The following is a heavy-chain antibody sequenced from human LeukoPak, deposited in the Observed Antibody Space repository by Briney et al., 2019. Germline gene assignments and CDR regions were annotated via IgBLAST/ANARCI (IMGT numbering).Heavy chain of an antibody. CDR3: ARQPWPLYTSSGSGRYHFDY. V-gene: IGHV5-51*01. Sequence: GESLKISCKGSGYSFTSYWIGWVRQMPGKGLEWMGIIYPGDSDTRYSPSFQGQVTISADKSISTAYLQWSSLKASDTAMYYYARQPWPLYTSSGSGRYHFDYWGQGTLVTVSS. CDR1: GYSFTSYW. D-gene: IGHD6-19*01. CDR2: IYPGDSDT. J-gene: IGHJ4*02.